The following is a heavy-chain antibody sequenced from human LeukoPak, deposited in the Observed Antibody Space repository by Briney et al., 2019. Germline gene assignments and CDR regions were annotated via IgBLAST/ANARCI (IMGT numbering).Heavy chain of an antibody. CDR1: GGSISSYY. D-gene: IGHD3-10*01. Sequence: SETLSLTCTVSGGSISSYYWSWIRQPPGEGLEWIGYIYYSGSTNYNPSLKSRVTISVDTSKNQFSLKLSSVTAADTAVYYCAREKDRPAGGWFDPWGQGTLVTVSS. CDR3: AREKDRPAGGWFDP. V-gene: IGHV4-59*01. J-gene: IGHJ5*02. CDR2: IYYSGST.